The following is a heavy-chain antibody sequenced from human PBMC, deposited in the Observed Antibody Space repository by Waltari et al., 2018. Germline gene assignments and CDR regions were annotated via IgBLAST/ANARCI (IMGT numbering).Heavy chain of an antibody. CDR2: IIPILGIA. D-gene: IGHD3-10*01. CDR3: AKAITMATGGWFDP. V-gene: IGHV1-69*02. Sequence: QVQLVQSGAEVKKPGSSVKVSCKASGGTFSSYTISWVRPAPGQGLEWMGRIIPILGIANYAQKFQGRVTITADKSTSTAYMELSSLRSEDTAVYYCAKAITMATGGWFDPWGQGTLVTVSS. J-gene: IGHJ5*02. CDR1: GGTFSSYT.